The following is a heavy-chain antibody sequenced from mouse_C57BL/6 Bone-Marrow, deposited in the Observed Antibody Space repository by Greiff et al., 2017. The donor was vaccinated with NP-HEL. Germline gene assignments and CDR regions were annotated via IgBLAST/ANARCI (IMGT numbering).Heavy chain of an antibody. D-gene: IGHD2-5*01. CDR2: ISSGGDYI. CDR1: GFTFSSYA. CDR3: TRWRVYSNSGWFAY. J-gene: IGHJ3*01. Sequence: EVKLVESGAGLVKPGGSLKLSCAASGFTFSSYAMSWVRQTPEKRLEWVAYISSGGDYIYYADTVKGRFTISRDNASNTLYLQMGSLKSEDTAMYYCTRWRVYSNSGWFAYWGQGTLVTVSA. V-gene: IGHV5-9-1*02.